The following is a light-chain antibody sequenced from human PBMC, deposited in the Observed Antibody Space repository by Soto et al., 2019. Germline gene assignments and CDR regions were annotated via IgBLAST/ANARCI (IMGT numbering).Light chain of an antibody. Sequence: DSHITHSPSSLSSSVGARVTITCPASKNINNYLNWYQQKPGRAPKLLIYDASNLEAGVPSRFRGSGSGTDFTFTISRLQTEDIATYYCQQYENLPTFGQGTRLEIK. V-gene: IGKV1-33*01. CDR1: KNINNY. CDR3: QQYENLPT. CDR2: DAS. J-gene: IGKJ5*01.